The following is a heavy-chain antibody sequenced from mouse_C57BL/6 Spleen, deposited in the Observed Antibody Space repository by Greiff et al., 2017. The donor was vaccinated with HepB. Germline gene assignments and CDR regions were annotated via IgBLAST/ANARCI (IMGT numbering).Heavy chain of an antibody. CDR1: GFTFSDYG. V-gene: IGHV5-15*01. D-gene: IGHD1-1*01. CDR2: ISNLAYSI. Sequence: EVKLVESGGGLVQPGGSLKLSCAASGFTFSDYGMAWVRQAPRKGPEWVAFISNLAYSIYYADTVTGRFTISRENAKTTLYLEMSSLRSEDTAMYYCARAYYGSSYWYFDVWGTGTTVTVSS. CDR3: ARAYYGSSYWYFDV. J-gene: IGHJ1*03.